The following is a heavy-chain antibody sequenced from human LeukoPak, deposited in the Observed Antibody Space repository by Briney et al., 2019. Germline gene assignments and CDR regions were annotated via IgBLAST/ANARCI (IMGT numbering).Heavy chain of an antibody. D-gene: IGHD2-2*01. Sequence: PGRSLRLSCAASGFTFSSYAMSWVRQAPGKGLEWVSAISGSAGSTYYADSVKGRFTISRDNSKNTPYLQMNSLRAEDTAVYYCAKSIVVVPAAGGNYFDYWGQGTLVTVSS. CDR3: AKSIVVVPAAGGNYFDY. V-gene: IGHV3-23*01. CDR1: GFTFSSYA. J-gene: IGHJ4*02. CDR2: ISGSAGST.